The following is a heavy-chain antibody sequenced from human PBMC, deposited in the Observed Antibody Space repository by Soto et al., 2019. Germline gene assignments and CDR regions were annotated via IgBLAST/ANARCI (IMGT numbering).Heavy chain of an antibody. D-gene: IGHD2-2*01. Sequence: QVQLVQSGAEVKKPGASVKVSCKASGYTFTSYDINWVRQATGQGLEWMGWMNPNSGNTGYAQKFQGRVTMTRNTSISPAYMELSSLRSEDTGVYYCARRDCISTSCYYYYGMDVWGQGTTVTVSS. CDR2: MNPNSGNT. CDR3: ARRDCISTSCYYYYGMDV. CDR1: GYTFTSYD. J-gene: IGHJ6*02. V-gene: IGHV1-8*01.